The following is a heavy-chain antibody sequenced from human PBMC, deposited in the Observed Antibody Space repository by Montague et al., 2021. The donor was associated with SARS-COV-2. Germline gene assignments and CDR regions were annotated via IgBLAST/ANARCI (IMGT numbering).Heavy chain of an antibody. CDR3: PSGDFFDY. J-gene: IGHJ4*02. Sequence: SLRLSCAASGSTFSSQWMSWVRQAPGKGLEWVANIKEDGSVRQYAASVKGRFTISRDNAKNSLVLQMNSLRVEDTAFYYCPSGDFFDYWGQGTLVTVSS. V-gene: IGHV3-7*01. CDR1: GSTFSSQW. D-gene: IGHD3-16*01. CDR2: IKEDGSVR.